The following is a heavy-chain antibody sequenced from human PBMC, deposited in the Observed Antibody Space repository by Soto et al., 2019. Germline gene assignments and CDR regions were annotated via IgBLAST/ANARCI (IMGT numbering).Heavy chain of an antibody. V-gene: IGHV4-31*03. CDR1: GAALNSGNYY. CDR3: ARLRIATNNYKSFDP. D-gene: IGHD2-21*01. J-gene: IGHJ5*02. Sequence: SETLSLTCSVSGAALNSGNYYWSWIRQVPGKGLEWIGHIYVTWSVDYNPSLRDRITISQDTSERKFSLNLRLVTAADTAVYYCARLRIATNNYKSFDPWGQGTLVTVSS. CDR2: IYVTWSV.